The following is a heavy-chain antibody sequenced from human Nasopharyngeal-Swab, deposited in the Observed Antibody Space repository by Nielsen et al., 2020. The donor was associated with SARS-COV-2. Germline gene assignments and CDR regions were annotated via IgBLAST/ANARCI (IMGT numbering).Heavy chain of an antibody. CDR2: RKQDGSEK. CDR3: ARVSRYYDILTGYYAEDGMDV. D-gene: IGHD3-9*01. J-gene: IGHJ6*02. V-gene: IGHV3-7*01. Sequence: VRQAPGKGLEWVANRKQDGSEKYYVDSVKGRFTISRDNAKNSLYLQMNSLRAEDTAVYYCARVSRYYDILTGYYAEDGMDVWGQGTTVTVSS.